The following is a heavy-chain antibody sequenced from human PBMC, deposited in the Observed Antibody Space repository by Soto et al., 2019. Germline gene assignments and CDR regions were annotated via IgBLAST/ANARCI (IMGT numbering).Heavy chain of an antibody. CDR1: GYTFTNYH. CDR2: INPNGGST. J-gene: IGHJ4*02. D-gene: IGHD6-19*01. CDR3: ALPKNTLGWYNF. Sequence: QVQVVQSGAKVKKPGASVKVSCKTSGYTFTNYHVHWVRQAPGQGLEWMGAINPNGGSTTYAQHLQGRVTMTSDSSTSTVYMEMGSLRSDDSAVYYCALPKNTLGWYNFWGQGTLVTVS. V-gene: IGHV1-46*01.